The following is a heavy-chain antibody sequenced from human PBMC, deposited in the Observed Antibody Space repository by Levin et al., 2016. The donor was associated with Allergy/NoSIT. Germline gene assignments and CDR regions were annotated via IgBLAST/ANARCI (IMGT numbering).Heavy chain of an antibody. CDR3: ARVGYSSGWSTFDY. CDR2: ISSSSSYI. J-gene: IGHJ4*02. CDR1: GFTFSSYS. V-gene: IGHV3-21*01. Sequence: GESLKISCAASGFTFSSYSMNWVRQAPGKGLEWVSSISSSSSYIYYAGSVKGRFTISRDNAKNSLYLQMNSLRAEDTAVYYCARVGYSSGWSTFDYWGQGTLVTVSS. D-gene: IGHD6-19*01.